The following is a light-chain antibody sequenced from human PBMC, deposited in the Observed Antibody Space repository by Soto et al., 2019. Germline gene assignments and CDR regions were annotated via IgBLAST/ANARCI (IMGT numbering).Light chain of an antibody. Sequence: ALTPPPSASGSLGQSVTISCPGTSDDVGGYNFVSWYQQHPGKAPKLMIFEVSQRPSGVPDRFSGSKSGNTVSLTVSELQAEDEADYFCASYAGSQNYVFGTGTKVTVL. J-gene: IGLJ1*01. V-gene: IGLV2-8*01. CDR3: ASYAGSQNYV. CDR2: EVS. CDR1: SDDVGGYNF.